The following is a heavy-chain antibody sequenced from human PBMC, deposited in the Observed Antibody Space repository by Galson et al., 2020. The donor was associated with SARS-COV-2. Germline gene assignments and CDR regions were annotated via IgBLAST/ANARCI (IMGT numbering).Heavy chain of an antibody. CDR1: GTSISSGSYS. CDR2: ISHSGGT. Sequence: SQILSLTCAVSGTSISSGSYSWNWIRQPPGKGLEWIGYISHSGGTYYNPSLKSRVTISGDRSKNQLSLRLSSVTAADTAVYYFARLHYGEYAPEAFDIWGPGTRVTVSS. D-gene: IGHD4-17*01. J-gene: IGHJ3*02. CDR3: ARLHYGEYAPEAFDI. V-gene: IGHV4-30-2*01.